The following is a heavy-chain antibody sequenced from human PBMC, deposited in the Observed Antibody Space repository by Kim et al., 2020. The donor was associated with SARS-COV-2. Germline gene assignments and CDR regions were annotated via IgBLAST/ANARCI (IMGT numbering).Heavy chain of an antibody. CDR1: GGSISSYY. V-gene: IGHV4-59*13. CDR2: IYYSGST. CDR3: ARASGWSGPYYYGMDV. Sequence: SETLSLTCTVSGGSISSYYWSWIRQPPGKGLEWIGYIYYSGSTNYKPSLKSRVTISVDTSKNQFSLNLSSVTAADTAVYYCARASGWSGPYYYGMDVWGQGTTVTVSS. J-gene: IGHJ6*02. D-gene: IGHD6-19*01.